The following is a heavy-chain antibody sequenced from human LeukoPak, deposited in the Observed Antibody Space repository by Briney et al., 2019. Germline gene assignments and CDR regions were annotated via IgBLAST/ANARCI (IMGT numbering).Heavy chain of an antibody. Sequence: GGSLRLSCAVSGFIFSDYSMNWVRQAPGRGLEWVSFISRSSSNIYYADSVKSRLIISRDNAKNSLYLQMNSLRAEDTAVYYCARVVVRYGDYGDAFDIWGQGTMVTVSS. CDR1: GFIFSDYS. CDR3: ARVVVRYGDYGDAFDI. D-gene: IGHD4-17*01. CDR2: ISRSSSNI. J-gene: IGHJ3*02. V-gene: IGHV3-21*01.